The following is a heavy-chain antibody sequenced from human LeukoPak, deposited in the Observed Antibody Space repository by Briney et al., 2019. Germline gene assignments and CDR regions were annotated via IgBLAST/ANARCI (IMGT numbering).Heavy chain of an antibody. J-gene: IGHJ5*02. CDR3: ARGPNKSDGGNSGSAWFDP. CDR1: GYTFTTYD. CDR2: MNPNSGNT. V-gene: IGHV1-8*01. D-gene: IGHD4-23*01. Sequence: ASVKVSCKASGYTFTTYDINWVRQATGQGLEWMGWMNPNSGNTGYAQKFQGRVTMTRNTSISTAYMELSSLRSENTAVYYCARGPNKSDGGNSGSAWFDPWGQGTLVTVSS.